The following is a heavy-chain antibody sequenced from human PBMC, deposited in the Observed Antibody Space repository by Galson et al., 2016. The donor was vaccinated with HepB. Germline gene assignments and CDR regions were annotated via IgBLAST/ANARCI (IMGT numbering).Heavy chain of an antibody. CDR2: IYSAGRT. J-gene: IGHJ4*02. CDR1: GFRVSGNY. Sequence: SLRLSCAASGFRVSGNYMNWVRQAPGKGLEWVSIIYSAGRTYYADSVKGRFTISRDNSKNTVYLQMDRLRAEDTAVYYCAKAYGVDSYHFNDWGQGTLVIVSS. CDR3: AKAYGVDSYHFND. D-gene: IGHD4-17*01. V-gene: IGHV3-53*01.